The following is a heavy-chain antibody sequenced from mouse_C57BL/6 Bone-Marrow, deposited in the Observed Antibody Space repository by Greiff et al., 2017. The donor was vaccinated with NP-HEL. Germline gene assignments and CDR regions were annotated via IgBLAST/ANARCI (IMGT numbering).Heavy chain of an antibody. CDR3: ARVGYYGSSYEFAY. CDR2: IYPGGGYT. J-gene: IGHJ3*01. V-gene: IGHV1-63*01. CDR1: GYTFTNYW. Sequence: VQLVESGAELVRPGTSVKMSCKASGYTFTNYWIGWAKQRPGHGLEWIGDIYPGGGYTNYNEKFKGKATLTADKSSSTAYMQFSSLTSEDSAIYYCARVGYYGSSYEFAYWGQGTLVTVSA. D-gene: IGHD1-1*01.